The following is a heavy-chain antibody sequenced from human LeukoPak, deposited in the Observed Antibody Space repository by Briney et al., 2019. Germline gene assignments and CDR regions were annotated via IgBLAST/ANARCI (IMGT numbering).Heavy chain of an antibody. V-gene: IGHV3-53*01. J-gene: IGHJ4*02. CDR1: GFTVSRNY. CDR3: ARDNWELRNFDY. Sequence: GGSLRLSCAASGFTVSRNYMSWVRQAPGKGLEWVSVIYSAGSTYYADSVKGRFTISRDNSKNTLYLQMNSLRAEDTAVYYCARDNWELRNFDYWGQGTLVTVSS. D-gene: IGHD3-10*01. CDR2: IYSAGST.